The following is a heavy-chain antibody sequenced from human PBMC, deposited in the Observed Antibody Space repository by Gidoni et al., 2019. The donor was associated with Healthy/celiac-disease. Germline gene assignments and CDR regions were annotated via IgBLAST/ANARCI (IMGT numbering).Heavy chain of an antibody. CDR1: GFTFDDYA. CDR2: ISWNSGSI. J-gene: IGHJ6*02. V-gene: IGHV3-9*01. CDR3: AKDIVGSLEVLGMDV. Sequence: EVQLVESGGGLVQPGRSLRLSCAASGFTFDDYAMHWVRQAPGKGLEWVSGISWNSGSIGYADSVKGRFTISRDNAKNSLYLQMNSLRAEDTALYYCAKDIVGSLEVLGMDVWGQGTTVTVSS. D-gene: IGHD1-26*01.